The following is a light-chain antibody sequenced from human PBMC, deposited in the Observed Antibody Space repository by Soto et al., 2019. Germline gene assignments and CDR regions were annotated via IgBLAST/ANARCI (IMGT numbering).Light chain of an antibody. Sequence: EIVLTQSPDILSLSPGERATLSCRASQSVSSSYLAWYQQKPGQAPRLLIYDASNRATGIPDMFSGSGSGTDFTLTISILEPEDFAVYYCQQYGSSPRTFGQGTKVDIK. V-gene: IGKV3-20*01. CDR3: QQYGSSPRT. J-gene: IGKJ1*01. CDR1: QSVSSSY. CDR2: DAS.